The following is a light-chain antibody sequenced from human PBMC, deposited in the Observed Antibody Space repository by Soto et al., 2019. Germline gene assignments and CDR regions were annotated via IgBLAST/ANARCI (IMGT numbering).Light chain of an antibody. CDR3: SSYAGSNNFV. J-gene: IGLJ2*01. V-gene: IGLV2-8*01. CDR1: SSDVGGYNY. CDR2: EVS. Sequence: QSVLTQPPSASGSPGQSVTISCTGTSSDVGGYNYVSWYQQHPGKAPKLIIYEVSKWPSGVPDRFSGSKSGNTASLTVSGLQAEDEADYYCSSYAGSNNFVFGGGTKLTVL.